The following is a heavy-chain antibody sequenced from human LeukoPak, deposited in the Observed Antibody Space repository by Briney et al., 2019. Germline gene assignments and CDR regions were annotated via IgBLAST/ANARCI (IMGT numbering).Heavy chain of an antibody. CDR2: IGTSTSFI. D-gene: IGHD1-26*01. V-gene: IGHV3-48*02. CDR3: ASGFIVGADGVFDI. Sequence: GGSLRLSCAASGFTFSSYSMNWVRQAPGKGLEWISYIGTSTSFIYYADSVKGRFTISRDNAKNSPYLQTNSLRDEDTAVYYCASGFIVGADGVFDIWGQGTMVTVSS. CDR1: GFTFSSYS. J-gene: IGHJ3*02.